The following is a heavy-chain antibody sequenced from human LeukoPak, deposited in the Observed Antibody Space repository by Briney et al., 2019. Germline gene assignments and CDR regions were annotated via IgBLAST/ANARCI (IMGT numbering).Heavy chain of an antibody. CDR1: GDSVSSNSVA. CDR3: ARGDDYSPYGMDV. D-gene: IGHD4-11*01. Sequence: SQTLSLTCSFSGDSVSSNSVACNWIRQSPSRGPEWRGWTCYRSKWYIDYAESVKSRIIIKPDTSKNQFSLQLSSVTPEDTAVYYCARGDDYSPYGMDVWGQGTTVTVSS. CDR2: TCYRSKWYI. V-gene: IGHV6-1*01. J-gene: IGHJ6*02.